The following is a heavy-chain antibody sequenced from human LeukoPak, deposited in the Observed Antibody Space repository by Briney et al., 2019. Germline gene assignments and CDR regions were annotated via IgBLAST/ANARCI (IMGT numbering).Heavy chain of an antibody. CDR2: VDPEDGET. Sequence: GATVKISCKASGYTFTDYYMHWVQQAPGKGLEWMGRVDPEDGETIYAEKFQGRVTITADTSTDTAYMELSRPRSDDTAVYYCARGARIAAAGTALRYFQHWGQGTLVTVSS. CDR3: ARGARIAAAGTALRYFQH. V-gene: IGHV1-69-2*01. J-gene: IGHJ1*01. D-gene: IGHD6-13*01. CDR1: GYTFTDYY.